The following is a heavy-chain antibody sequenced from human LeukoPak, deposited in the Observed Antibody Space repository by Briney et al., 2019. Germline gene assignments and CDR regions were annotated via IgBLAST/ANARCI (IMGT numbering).Heavy chain of an antibody. CDR1: GFPFSSYE. D-gene: IGHD3-22*01. Sequence: GGSLRLSCAASGFPFSSYEMNWVRQAPGKGLEWVSYISSSGNAIYYADSVKGRFTISRDNAKNSLYLQMNSPRAEDTAVYYCARDQYYYDSSGYLDMHAFDIWGQGTMVTVSS. V-gene: IGHV3-48*03. J-gene: IGHJ3*02. CDR3: ARDQYYYDSSGYLDMHAFDI. CDR2: ISSSGNAI.